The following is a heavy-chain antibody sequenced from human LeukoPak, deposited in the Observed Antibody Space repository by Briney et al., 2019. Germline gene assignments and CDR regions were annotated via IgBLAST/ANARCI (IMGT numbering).Heavy chain of an antibody. Sequence: GASVKVSCKASGYTFTGYYMHWVRQAPGQGLEWMGWINPNSGGTNYAQKFQGWVTMTRDTSISTAYMELSRLRSDDTAVYYCARVGAAANWGVYYFDYWGQGTLVTVSS. J-gene: IGHJ4*02. CDR3: ARVGAAANWGVYYFDY. CDR2: INPNSGGT. V-gene: IGHV1-2*04. CDR1: GYTFTGYY. D-gene: IGHD6-13*01.